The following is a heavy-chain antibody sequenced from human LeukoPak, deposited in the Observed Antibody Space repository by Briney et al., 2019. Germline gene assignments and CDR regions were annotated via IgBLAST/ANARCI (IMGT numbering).Heavy chain of an antibody. Sequence: GGSLSLSCAASGFTFSSYAMSWVRQAPGKGLEWVSAISGSAYSTYYADSVKGRFTISRDNSKNTLYLQMNSLRAEDTAVYYCAKNIWTEMATIYYYMDVWGKGTTVTVSS. CDR3: AKNIWTEMATIYYYMDV. J-gene: IGHJ6*03. CDR1: GFTFSSYA. V-gene: IGHV3-23*01. D-gene: IGHD5-24*01. CDR2: ISGSAYST.